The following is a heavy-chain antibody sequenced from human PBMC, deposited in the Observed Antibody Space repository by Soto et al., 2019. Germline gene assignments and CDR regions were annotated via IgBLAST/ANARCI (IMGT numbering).Heavy chain of an antibody. J-gene: IGHJ4*02. CDR2: ISYDGSNK. Sequence: GGSLRLSCAASGFTFSSYGMHWVRQAPGKGLEWVAVISYDGSNKYYADSVKGRFTISRDNSKNTPYLQMNSLRAEDTAVYYCAKEGRGLRLRIFDYWGQGTLVTVSS. CDR1: GFTFSSYG. V-gene: IGHV3-30*18. CDR3: AKEGRGLRLRIFDY. D-gene: IGHD5-12*01.